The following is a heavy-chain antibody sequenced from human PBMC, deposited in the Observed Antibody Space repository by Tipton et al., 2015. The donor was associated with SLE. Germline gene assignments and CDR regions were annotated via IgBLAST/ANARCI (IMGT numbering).Heavy chain of an antibody. CDR3: ARGLAYYFDS. CDR1: GFTFSDDA. V-gene: IGHV3-23*01. CDR2: VSSVGDKT. J-gene: IGHJ4*02. Sequence: SLRLSCVASGFTFSDDAMSWVRQAPGKGLEWLSTVSSVGDKTYYADSVRGRFTISRDTSKNTLYLHMSSLRVDDTAVYYCARGLAYYFDSWGQGTLVTVSS. D-gene: IGHD2-21*01.